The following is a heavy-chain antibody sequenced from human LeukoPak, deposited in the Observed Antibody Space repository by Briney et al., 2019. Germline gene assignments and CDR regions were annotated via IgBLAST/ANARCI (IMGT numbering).Heavy chain of an antibody. CDR2: INPSGGSI. CDR1: GYTFTSYY. V-gene: IGHV1-46*01. J-gene: IGHJ6*02. D-gene: IGHD1-26*01. CDR3: ARSGSYAHYYYYGMDV. Sequence: ASVKVSCKASGYTFTSYYMLWVRQAPGQGLEWMGIINPSGGSISYAQKFQGRVTMTRDTSTSTVYMELSSLRSEDTAVYYCARSGSYAHYYYYGMDVWGQGTTVTVSS.